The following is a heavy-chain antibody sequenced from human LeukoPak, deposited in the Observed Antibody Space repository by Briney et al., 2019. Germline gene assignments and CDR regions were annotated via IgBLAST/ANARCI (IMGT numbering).Heavy chain of an antibody. CDR3: ARAPVSPVYDSIGYYYMDV. V-gene: IGHV1-2*02. D-gene: IGHD3-22*01. CDR2: INPNSGGT. CDR1: GYTFTGYY. Sequence: ASVKVSCKASGYTFTGYYLHWVRQAPGQGLEWMGWINPNSGGTNSAQKFQGRVTMTRDTSITTAYMELSRLGSDDTAVYYCARAPVSPVYDSIGYYYMDVWGEGTTVTVSS. J-gene: IGHJ6*03.